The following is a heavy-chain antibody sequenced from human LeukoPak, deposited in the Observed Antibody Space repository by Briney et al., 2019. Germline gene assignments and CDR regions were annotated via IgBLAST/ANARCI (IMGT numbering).Heavy chain of an antibody. CDR3: AALDYYGSGRSYDAFDI. D-gene: IGHD3-10*01. CDR2: IIPIFGTA. Sequence: SVKVSCKASGGAFTSYAISWVRQPPGQGLEWMGGIIPIFGTANYAQKFQGRVTITADKSTSTAYMELSSLRSEDTAVYYCAALDYYGSGRSYDAFDIWGQGTMVTVSS. J-gene: IGHJ3*02. V-gene: IGHV1-69*06. CDR1: GGAFTSYA.